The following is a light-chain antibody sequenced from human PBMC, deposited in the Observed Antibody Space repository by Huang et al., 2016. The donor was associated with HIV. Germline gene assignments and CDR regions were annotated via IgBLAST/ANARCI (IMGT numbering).Light chain of an antibody. CDR2: DAS. CDR1: QSVSSSN. Sequence: EIVLTQSPGTLSLSPGERATLSCRASQSVSSSNLAWYQQKPGRAPRLLSYDASSRATGVPDRFSGSGSGTDFTLTISRLEPEDFAVYFCQQYHNSPITFGQGTRLEIK. V-gene: IGKV3-20*01. J-gene: IGKJ5*01. CDR3: QQYHNSPIT.